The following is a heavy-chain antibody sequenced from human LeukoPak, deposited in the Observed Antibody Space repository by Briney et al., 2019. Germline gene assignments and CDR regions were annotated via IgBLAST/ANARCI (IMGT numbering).Heavy chain of an antibody. Sequence: GGSLRLSCAAPGFTFSNYAMSWVRQAPGKGLEWVSAINNSGRGTNYADSVRGRVTISRDKAKNTLYLQMNSLRVEDTAVYYCAKIGSRGYYEEMDYWGQGTLVTVSS. CDR1: GFTFSNYA. CDR2: INNSGRGT. V-gene: IGHV3-23*01. J-gene: IGHJ4*02. D-gene: IGHD3-22*01. CDR3: AKIGSRGYYEEMDY.